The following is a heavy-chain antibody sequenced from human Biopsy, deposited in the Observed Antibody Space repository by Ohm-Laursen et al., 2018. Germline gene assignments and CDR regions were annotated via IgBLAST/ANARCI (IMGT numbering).Heavy chain of an antibody. J-gene: IGHJ2*01. CDR3: ARGLGGYDYWYFDL. V-gene: IGHV1-69*06. CDR2: IMSLYNTT. CDR1: GGMFTSYT. Sequence: SVKVSCKASGGMFTSYTINWLRQAPGQGLQWMGGIMSLYNTTNYAQKFWDRITVTADKSTNTVYMKLSSLTSEDTAVYFCARGLGGYDYWYFDLWGRGTLVIVSS. D-gene: IGHD5-12*01.